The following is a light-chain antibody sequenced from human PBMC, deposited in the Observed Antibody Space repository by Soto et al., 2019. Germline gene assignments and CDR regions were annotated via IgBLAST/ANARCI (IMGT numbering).Light chain of an antibody. CDR1: SSDVGGYNF. CDR2: DVS. V-gene: IGLV2-11*01. J-gene: IGLJ3*02. CDR3: CSYAGSYSWV. Sequence: QSALTLPRSVSGSPGQSVTISCTGTSSDVGGYNFVSWYQQHPGKAPKFLIYDVSKRPSGVPDRFSGSKSGNTASLTISGLQAEDEADYYCCSYAGSYSWVFGGGTKLTVL.